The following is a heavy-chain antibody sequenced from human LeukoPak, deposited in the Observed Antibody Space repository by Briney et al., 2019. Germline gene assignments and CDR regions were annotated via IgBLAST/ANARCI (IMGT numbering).Heavy chain of an antibody. V-gene: IGHV4-61*02. D-gene: IGHD3-10*01. Sequence: SQTLSLTCTVSGGSISSGSYYWSWIRQPAGKRLEWIGRIYTSGSTNYNPSLKSRVTISVDTSKNQFSLKLSSVTAADTAVYYCARDLYYGSGSQFDYWGQGTRVTVSS. CDR3: ARDLYYGSGSQFDY. CDR1: GGSISSGSYY. J-gene: IGHJ4*02. CDR2: IYTSGST.